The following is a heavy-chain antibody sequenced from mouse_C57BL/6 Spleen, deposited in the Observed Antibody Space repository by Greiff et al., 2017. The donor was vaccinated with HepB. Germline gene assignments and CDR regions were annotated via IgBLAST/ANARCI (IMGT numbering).Heavy chain of an antibody. CDR1: GFTFSSYA. Sequence: DVQLVESGGGLVKPGGSLKLSCAASGFTFSSYAMSWVRQTPEKRLEWVATISDGGSYTYYPDNVKGRFTISRDNAKNNLYLQMSHLKSEDTAMYYCARGNDGYPKGYFDVWGTGTTVTVSS. CDR3: ARGNDGYPKGYFDV. V-gene: IGHV5-4*01. CDR2: ISDGGSYT. D-gene: IGHD2-3*01. J-gene: IGHJ1*03.